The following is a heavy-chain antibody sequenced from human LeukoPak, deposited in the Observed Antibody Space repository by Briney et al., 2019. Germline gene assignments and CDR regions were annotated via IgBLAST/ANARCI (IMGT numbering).Heavy chain of an antibody. CDR2: IKQDGSEK. Sequence: GGSLRLSCAASGFTFSSYWMSWVRQAPGKGLEWVANIKQDGSEKYYVDSVKGRFTISRDNAKNSLYLQMNSLRAEDTAVYYCAREGPSYYYYMDVWGKGTTVTVSS. J-gene: IGHJ6*03. CDR1: GFTFSSYW. V-gene: IGHV3-7*01. CDR3: AREGPSYYYYMDV.